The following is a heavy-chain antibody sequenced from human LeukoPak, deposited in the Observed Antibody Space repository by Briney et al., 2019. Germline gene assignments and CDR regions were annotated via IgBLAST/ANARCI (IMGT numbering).Heavy chain of an antibody. D-gene: IGHD1-26*01. J-gene: IGHJ3*02. Sequence: PSETLSLTCNVSGASTSSYYWSWIRQPPGKGLEWIGYISTSGSTNYNPSLKSRVTISVDTSKNQFSLKLSSVTVADTAVYYCARLWRSSGSPTAFDIWGQGTMVTVSS. CDR3: ARLWRSSGSPTAFDI. CDR1: GASTSSYY. V-gene: IGHV4-4*09. CDR2: ISTSGST.